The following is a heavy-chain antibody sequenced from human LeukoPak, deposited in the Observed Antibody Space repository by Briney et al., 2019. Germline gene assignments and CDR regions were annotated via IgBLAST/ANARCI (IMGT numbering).Heavy chain of an antibody. CDR3: ARARKDYGVYYYGMAV. CDR1: GYSFTSYW. CDR2: VYPGDSDT. Sequence: GESLKISCRGSGYSFTSYWMGWVRQMPGIGLEWMGIVYPGDSDTRYSPSFQGQVTISADKSISTAYLQWSSLKASDTAMYYCARARKDYGVYYYGMAVWGQWTLVTVSS. J-gene: IGHJ6*02. V-gene: IGHV5-51*01. D-gene: IGHD4-17*01.